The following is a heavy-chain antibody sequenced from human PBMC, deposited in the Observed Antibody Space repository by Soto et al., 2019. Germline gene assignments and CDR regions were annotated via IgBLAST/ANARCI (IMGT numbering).Heavy chain of an antibody. Sequence: PGGSLRLSCAASGFTFSSYSMNWVRQAPGKGLEWVSSISNSRSNKYYADSVKGRFTISRDNSKNTLYLQMNSLRAEDTAVYYCARDIVGAPRFDPWGQGTLVTVSS. CDR3: ARDIVGAPRFDP. D-gene: IGHD1-26*01. J-gene: IGHJ5*02. CDR1: GFTFSSYS. V-gene: IGHV3-21*01. CDR2: ISNSRSNK.